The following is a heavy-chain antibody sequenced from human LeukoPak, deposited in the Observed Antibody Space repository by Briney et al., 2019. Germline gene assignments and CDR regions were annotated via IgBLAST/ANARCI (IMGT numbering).Heavy chain of an antibody. CDR2: TRYDGSNK. CDR1: GFTFSSYG. Sequence: PGGSLRLSCAASGFTFSSYGMHWVRQAPGKGLEWVAFTRYDGSNKYYADSVKGRFTISRDNSKNTLYLQMNSLRAEDTAVYYCAKDAYSETYCDFWGQGTLVIVSS. D-gene: IGHD1-26*01. V-gene: IGHV3-30*02. CDR3: AKDAYSETYCDF. J-gene: IGHJ4*02.